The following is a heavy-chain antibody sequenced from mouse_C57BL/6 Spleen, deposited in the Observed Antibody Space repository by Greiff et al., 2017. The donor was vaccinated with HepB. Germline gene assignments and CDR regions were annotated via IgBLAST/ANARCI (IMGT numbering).Heavy chain of an antibody. Sequence: QVQLKQSGAELVKPGASVKISCKASGYAFSSYWMNWVKQRPGKGLEWIGQIYPGDGDTNYNGKFKGKATLTADKSSSTAYMQLSSLTSEDSAVYFCAREESRGGFAYWGQGTLVTVSA. J-gene: IGHJ3*01. V-gene: IGHV1-80*01. CDR2: IYPGDGDT. CDR1: GYAFSSYW. CDR3: AREESRGGFAY.